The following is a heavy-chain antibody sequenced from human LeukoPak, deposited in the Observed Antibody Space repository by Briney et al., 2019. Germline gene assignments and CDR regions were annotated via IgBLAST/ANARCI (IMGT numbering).Heavy chain of an antibody. CDR2: IYNGGTT. V-gene: IGHV3-66*02. CDR1: GVTSNY. J-gene: IGHJ4*02. CDR3: AGGGDAAQSLHY. D-gene: IGHD3-16*01. Sequence: GGSLRLSCAASGVTSNYFTWVRQAPGKGLEWVSVIYNGGTTYYADSVKGRFTISRDNSKSTLFVYLQMNSLRTDDTAVYYCAGGGDAAQSLHYWGQGTLVTVSS.